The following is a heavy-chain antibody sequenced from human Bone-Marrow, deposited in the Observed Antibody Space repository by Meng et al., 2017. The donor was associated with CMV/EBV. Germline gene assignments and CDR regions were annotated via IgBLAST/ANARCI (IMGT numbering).Heavy chain of an antibody. D-gene: IGHD3-3*01. CDR3: ARREVRFLEWLSPPRGGMDV. CDR2: IKQDGSEK. J-gene: IGHJ6*02. Sequence: GESLKISCAASGFTFSSYWMSWVRQAPGKGLEWVANIKQDGSEKYYVDSVKGRFTISRDNAKNSLYLQMNSLRAEDTAVYYCARREVRFLEWLSPPRGGMDVWGQGSTVNV. CDR1: GFTFSSYW. V-gene: IGHV3-7*01.